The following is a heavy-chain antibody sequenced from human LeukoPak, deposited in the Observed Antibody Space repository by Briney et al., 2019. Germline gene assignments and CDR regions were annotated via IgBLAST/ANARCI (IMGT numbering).Heavy chain of an antibody. CDR3: ARNPRLWSGYYHWFDP. V-gene: IGHV4-4*02. CDR2: IYYSGST. D-gene: IGHD3-3*01. Sequence: SGTLSLTCAVSGGSISSSNWWSWVRQPPGKGLEWIGYIYYSGSTNYNPSLKSRVTISVDTSKNQFSLKLSSVTAADTAVYYCARNPRLWSGYYHWFDPWGQGTLVTVSS. CDR1: GGSISSSNW. J-gene: IGHJ5*02.